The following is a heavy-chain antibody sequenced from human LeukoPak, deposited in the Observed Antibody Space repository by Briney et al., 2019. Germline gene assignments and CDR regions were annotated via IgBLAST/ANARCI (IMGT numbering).Heavy chain of an antibody. CDR1: GGTFSGYA. Sequence: SVKVSCKASGGTFSGYAISWVRQAPGQGLEWMGGIIPIFGTANYAQKFQGRVTITADESTSTAYMELSSLRSEDTAVYYCARDGRQQLAAAYWGQGTLVTVSS. CDR3: ARDGRQQLAAAY. CDR2: IIPIFGTA. V-gene: IGHV1-69*13. D-gene: IGHD6-13*01. J-gene: IGHJ4*02.